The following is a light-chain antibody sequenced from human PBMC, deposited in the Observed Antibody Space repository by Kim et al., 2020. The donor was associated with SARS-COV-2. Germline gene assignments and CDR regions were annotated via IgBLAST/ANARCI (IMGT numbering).Light chain of an antibody. CDR3: QQGYST. J-gene: IGKJ2*01. CDR1: QSISTY. V-gene: IGKV1-39*01. CDR2: AAS. Sequence: DIQMTQSPSSLSASVGDRVTITCRASQSISTYLNWYQHKPGKAPNLLIYAASSLHSGVPSRFSGNGSGTDFTLTISTLQPEDFATYYCQQGYSTFGQGTKLEI.